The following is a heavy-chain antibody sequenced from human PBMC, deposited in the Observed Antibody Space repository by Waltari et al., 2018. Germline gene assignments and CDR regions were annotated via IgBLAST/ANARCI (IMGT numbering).Heavy chain of an antibody. V-gene: IGHV3-30*02. CDR2: IRYDGSNK. J-gene: IGHJ6*03. CDR1: GFPFSSYG. CDR3: AKDHGMPNIVVVLDYMDV. Sequence: QVQLVESGGGVVQPGGSLRLSCAASGFPFSSYGMHWVRQAPGKGLEWVAFIRYDGSNKYYADSVKGRFTISRDNSKNTLYLQMNSLRAEDTAVYYCAKDHGMPNIVVVLDYMDVWGKGTTVTVSS. D-gene: IGHD2-21*01.